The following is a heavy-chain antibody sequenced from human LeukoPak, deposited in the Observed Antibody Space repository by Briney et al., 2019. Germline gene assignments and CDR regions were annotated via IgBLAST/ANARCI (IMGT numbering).Heavy chain of an antibody. D-gene: IGHD4-17*01. Sequence: GGSLRLSCAASGFSFSSSWMIWARQAPGKGLEWVANINQDGGQKYYLDSVKGRFTISRDNADNSLYLQMDGLRAEDTAVYYCATNTRAYAVLLAYWGQGTLVTVSS. CDR1: GFSFSSSW. V-gene: IGHV3-7*01. CDR3: ATNTRAYAVLLAY. CDR2: INQDGGQK. J-gene: IGHJ4*02.